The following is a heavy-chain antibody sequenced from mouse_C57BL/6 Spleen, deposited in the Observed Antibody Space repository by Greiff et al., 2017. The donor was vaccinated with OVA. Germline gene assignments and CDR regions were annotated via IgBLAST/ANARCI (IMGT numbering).Heavy chain of an antibody. Sequence: EVQGVESGGDLVKPGGSLKLSCAASGFTFSSYGMSWVRQTPDKRLEWVATISSGGSYTYYPDSVKGRFTISRDNAKNTLYLQMSSLKSEDTAMYYCARDTNWDYFDYWGKGTTLTVSS. CDR1: GFTFSSYG. CDR3: ARDTNWDYFDY. CDR2: ISSGGSYT. D-gene: IGHD4-1*01. V-gene: IGHV5-6*01. J-gene: IGHJ2*01.